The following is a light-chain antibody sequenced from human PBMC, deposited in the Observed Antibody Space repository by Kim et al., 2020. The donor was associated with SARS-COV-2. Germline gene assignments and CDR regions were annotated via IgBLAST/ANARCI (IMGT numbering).Light chain of an antibody. Sequence: ASVGDRVTITCRASQDIATSLAWYQQTPGKVPQVLIYAASTLQSGVPSRFRGSGSGTEFTLTIGSLQTEDVATYSCQKYNSAPWTFGPGTKVDIK. CDR1: QDIATS. CDR3: QKYNSAPWT. CDR2: AAS. V-gene: IGKV1-27*01. J-gene: IGKJ1*01.